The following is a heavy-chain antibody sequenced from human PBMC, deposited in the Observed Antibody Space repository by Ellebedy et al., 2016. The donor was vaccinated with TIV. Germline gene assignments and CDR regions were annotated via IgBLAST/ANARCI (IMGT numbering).Heavy chain of an antibody. V-gene: IGHV3-48*01. CDR3: ARGGYCSSTTCENYDGLDV. D-gene: IGHD2-2*03. CDR1: GFTFSSYS. Sequence: GESLKISXAASGFTFSSYSMNWVRQAPGKGLEWVSYISSSSSTIYYADSVKGRFTISRDNAKNSLYLQMNSLRAEDTAIYTCARGGYCSSTTCENYDGLDVWGQGTTVTVSS. CDR2: ISSSSSTI. J-gene: IGHJ6*02.